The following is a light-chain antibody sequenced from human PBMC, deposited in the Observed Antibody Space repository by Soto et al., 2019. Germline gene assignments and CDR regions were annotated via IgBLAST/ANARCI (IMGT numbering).Light chain of an antibody. CDR1: SSDVGGYDY. CDR2: EVN. J-gene: IGLJ3*02. Sequence: QSALTQPASVSGSPRQSITISCTGTSSDVGGYDYVSWYQQHPGKAPKLIIYEVNNRPSGVSDRFSGSKSGNTASLTISGLQSEDEADYYCAAWDDSLNGQVFGGGTKLTVL. CDR3: AAWDDSLNGQV. V-gene: IGLV2-14*01.